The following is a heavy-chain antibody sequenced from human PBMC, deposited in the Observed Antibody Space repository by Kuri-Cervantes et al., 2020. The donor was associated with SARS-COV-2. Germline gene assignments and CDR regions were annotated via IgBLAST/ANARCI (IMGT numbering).Heavy chain of an antibody. Sequence: ASVKVSCKASGYTFTDYYIHWVRQAPGQGLEWMGWINPNGGGTNYAQKFQGRVTMTRGTSITTAYMELSRLRFDDTAVYYCARGSTDYSNGGYYYYYMDVWGKGTTVTVSS. J-gene: IGHJ6*03. CDR3: ARGSTDYSNGGYYYYYMDV. D-gene: IGHD4-11*01. CDR1: GYTFTDYY. V-gene: IGHV1-2*02. CDR2: INPNGGGT.